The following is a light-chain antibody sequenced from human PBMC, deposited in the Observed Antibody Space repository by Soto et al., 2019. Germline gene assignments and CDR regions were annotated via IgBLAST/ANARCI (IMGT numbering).Light chain of an antibody. V-gene: IGLV2-14*01. Sequence: QSALTQPASVSGSPGQSIPISCTGTSSDVGSYNYVSWYQQHPGKAPKLMIYEVRNRPSGVSDRFSGSKSGKTASLTIFGLQAEDEADYYCSSYTTSTTQVFGGGTKLTVL. CDR3: SSYTTSTTQV. CDR2: EVR. CDR1: SSDVGSYNY. J-gene: IGLJ2*01.